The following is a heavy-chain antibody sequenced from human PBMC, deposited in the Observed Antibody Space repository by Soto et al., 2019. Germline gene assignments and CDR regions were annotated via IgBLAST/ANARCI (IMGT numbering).Heavy chain of an antibody. CDR2: ITGGGKT. CDR1: GFTFRNYA. CDR3: AKEIADAGML. Sequence: PGGSLRLSCVASGFTFRNYAMTWVRQGPGKGLEWVSSITGGGKTFYADSVKGRFTISRDNSNNTVFLQMESLRADDTAVYHCAKEIADAGMLWGRGTLVTVS. V-gene: IGHV3-23*01. J-gene: IGHJ4*02. D-gene: IGHD6-13*01.